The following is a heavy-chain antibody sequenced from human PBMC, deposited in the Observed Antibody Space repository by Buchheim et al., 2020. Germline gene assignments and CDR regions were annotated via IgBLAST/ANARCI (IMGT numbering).Heavy chain of an antibody. D-gene: IGHD2-8*01. J-gene: IGHJ2*01. Sequence: EVQLVESGGGLIQPGGSLRLSCAASGFTFSTYSMNWVRQAPGKGLEWISYISSSSSSIYYADSVKGRFTISRDNAKNSLYLQMNSLRDEDTAVYYCARGYCTHGVCFWYFDLWGRGTL. CDR3: ARGYCTHGVCFWYFDL. V-gene: IGHV3-48*02. CDR2: ISSSSSSI. CDR1: GFTFSTYS.